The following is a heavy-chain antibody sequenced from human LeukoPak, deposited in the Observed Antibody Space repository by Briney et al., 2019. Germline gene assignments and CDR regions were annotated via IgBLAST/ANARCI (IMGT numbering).Heavy chain of an antibody. J-gene: IGHJ4*02. CDR3: TRYLTAAGIIY. CDR1: GFTFSGSA. CDR2: ISSKANSYAK. V-gene: IGHV3-73*01. D-gene: IGHD6-13*01. Sequence: PGGSLKLSCAASGFTFSGSAMNWVRQASGKGLEWVGRISSKANSYAKAYAASVKGRFTISRDDSKNTEYLQMNSLKTEDTAGYYCTRYLTAAGIIYWGQGTRVTVSS.